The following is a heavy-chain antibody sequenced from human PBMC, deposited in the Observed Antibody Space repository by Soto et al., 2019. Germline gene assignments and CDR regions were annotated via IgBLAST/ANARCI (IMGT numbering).Heavy chain of an antibody. Sequence: PXESLTISVMGSGYSFPHYWIALVRQMPGKGLEWMGIIYPGDSDTRYGPSFEGQVTISADKSSSTAYLQWSSLKASDTAMYYCAVGIRSLAEAGCQLAHWGQGTPVTVSS. CDR2: IYPGDSDT. V-gene: IGHV5-51*01. CDR1: GYSFPHYW. J-gene: IGHJ4*02. D-gene: IGHD6-19*01. CDR3: AVGIRSLAEAGCQLAH.